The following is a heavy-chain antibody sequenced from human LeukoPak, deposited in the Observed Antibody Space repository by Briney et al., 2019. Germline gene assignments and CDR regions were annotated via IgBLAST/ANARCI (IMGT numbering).Heavy chain of an antibody. CDR2: ISATGGTT. CDR1: GFTFSSYA. V-gene: IGHV3-23*01. J-gene: IGHJ6*03. Sequence: GGSLRLSCAASGFTFSSYAMTWVRQAPGKGLEWVSAISATGGTTYYADSVKGRFTISRDNSKNTLYLQMNSLRAEDTAIYYCAKNGDRGAYCSGGSCYPYYYYYIDVWGKGTTVTISS. CDR3: AKNGDRGAYCSGGSCYPYYYYYIDV. D-gene: IGHD2-15*01.